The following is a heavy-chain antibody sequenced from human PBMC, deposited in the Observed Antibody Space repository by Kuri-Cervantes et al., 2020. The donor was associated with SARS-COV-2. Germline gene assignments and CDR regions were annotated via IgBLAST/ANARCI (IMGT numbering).Heavy chain of an antibody. CDR1: GYTFTSYG. J-gene: IGHJ5*02. CDR3: ARSLVVPAANWFDP. Sequence: ASGKVSCKASGYTFTSYGISWVRQAPGQGLEWMGWISAYNGNTNYAQKLQGRVTMTTDTSTSTAYMELMSLRSDDTAVYYCARSLVVPAANWFDPWGQGTLVTVSS. D-gene: IGHD2-2*01. V-gene: IGHV1-18*01. CDR2: ISAYNGNT.